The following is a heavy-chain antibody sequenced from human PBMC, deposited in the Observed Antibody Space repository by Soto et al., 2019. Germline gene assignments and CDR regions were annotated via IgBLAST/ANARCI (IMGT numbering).Heavy chain of an antibody. V-gene: IGHV2-70*01. CDR1: GFSLSTSGTC. CDR2: IDWDDDK. J-gene: IGHJ4*02. Sequence: GSGPTLVNPTQTLTLTCTFSGFSLSTSGTCVSWIRQPPGKALEWLALIDWDDDKYYSTSLKTRLTISKDTSKNQVVLTMTNMDPVDTATYYCARTNYRYCSGGSCYFFDYWGQGTLVTVSS. CDR3: ARTNYRYCSGGSCYFFDY. D-gene: IGHD2-15*01.